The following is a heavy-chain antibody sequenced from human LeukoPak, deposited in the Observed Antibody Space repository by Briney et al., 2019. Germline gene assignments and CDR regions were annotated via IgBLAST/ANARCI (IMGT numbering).Heavy chain of an antibody. CDR3: ARDNDYYDSSGYYWDY. Sequence: PGGSLRLSCAASGFTISSYSMNWVRQAPGKGLEWVSSISSSSSYIYYADSVKGRFTISRDNAKNSLYLQMNSLRAEDTAVYYCARDNDYYDSSGYYWDYWGQGTLVTVSS. CDR2: ISSSSSYI. D-gene: IGHD3-22*01. V-gene: IGHV3-21*01. CDR1: GFTISSYS. J-gene: IGHJ4*02.